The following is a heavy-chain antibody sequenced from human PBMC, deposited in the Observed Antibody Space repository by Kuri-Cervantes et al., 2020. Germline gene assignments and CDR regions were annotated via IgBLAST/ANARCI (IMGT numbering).Heavy chain of an antibody. CDR2: INAGNGNT. Sequence: ASVKVSCKASGYTFTSYYMHWVRQAPGQRLEWMGWINAGNGNTKYSQKFQGRVTITRDTSTSTAYMELRSLRSDDTAVYYCARVTRRYNWNDLSRDYYYMDVWGKGTTVTVSS. D-gene: IGHD1-1*01. CDR3: ARVTRRYNWNDLSRDYYYMDV. J-gene: IGHJ6*03. CDR1: GYTFTSYY. V-gene: IGHV1-3*01.